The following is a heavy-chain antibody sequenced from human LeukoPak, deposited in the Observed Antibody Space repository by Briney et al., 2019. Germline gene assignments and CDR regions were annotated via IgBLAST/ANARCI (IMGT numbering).Heavy chain of an antibody. Sequence: GASVKVSCKASGYTFTGYYMHWVRQAPGQGLEWMGWINPNSGGTDYAQTFQGRVTMTRDTSISTAYMELSRLKSDDTALYYCARGGALYYDFWDWGQGTLVTVSS. V-gene: IGHV1-2*02. CDR1: GYTFTGYY. D-gene: IGHD3-3*01. J-gene: IGHJ4*02. CDR2: INPNSGGT. CDR3: ARGGALYYDFWD.